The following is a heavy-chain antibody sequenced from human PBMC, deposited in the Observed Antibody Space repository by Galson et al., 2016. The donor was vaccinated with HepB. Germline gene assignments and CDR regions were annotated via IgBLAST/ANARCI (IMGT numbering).Heavy chain of an antibody. CDR3: AHRGRTRYFDT. V-gene: IGHV2-5*02. CDR2: IYWDDED. D-gene: IGHD3/OR15-3a*01. J-gene: IGHJ4*02. CDR1: GISVTTFEVG. Sequence: PALVKPTQTLTLTCSVSGISVTTFEVGVGWIRQSPGKAPEWLAIIYWDDEDRYSPSLKSRLTITRDTSKNQVVLTMINMDPEDTAAYYCAHRGRTRYFDTWGQGTLATVSS.